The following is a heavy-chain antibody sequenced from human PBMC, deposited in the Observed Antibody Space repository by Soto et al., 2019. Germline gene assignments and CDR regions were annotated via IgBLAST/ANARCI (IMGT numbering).Heavy chain of an antibody. CDR2: ISYDGNNK. V-gene: IGHV3-30*18. CDR1: GFTFSTFG. CDR3: AKDLQAYGDYDYYCYGLDG. J-gene: IGHJ6*02. D-gene: IGHD4-17*01. Sequence: QLVESGGGVVPPGASLRLSCAASGFTFSTFGMHWVRQTPGKGLEWVAVISYDGNNKVYADSVKGRVTISRDNFKNTVDLVMNNMKVDDTAVYYCAKDLQAYGDYDYYCYGLDGWGQGAKVSVSS.